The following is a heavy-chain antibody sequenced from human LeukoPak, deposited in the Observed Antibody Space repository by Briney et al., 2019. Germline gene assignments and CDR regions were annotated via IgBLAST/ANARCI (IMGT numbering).Heavy chain of an antibody. Sequence: SETLSLTCTASGGSISSSSYYWGWIRRPPGKGLEYIGCIYYSGSTYFNPSLKSRVTISVDTSKNQFSLKLSSVTAADTAVYYCARGYGGTYYYYYYMDVWGKGTTVTVSS. CDR3: ARGYGGTYYYYYYMDV. V-gene: IGHV4-39*01. CDR2: IYYSGST. D-gene: IGHD4-23*01. J-gene: IGHJ6*03. CDR1: GGSISSSSYY.